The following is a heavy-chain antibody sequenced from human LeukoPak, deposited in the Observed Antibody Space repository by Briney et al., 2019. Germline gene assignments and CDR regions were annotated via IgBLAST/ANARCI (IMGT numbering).Heavy chain of an antibody. CDR1: GGSISSGGYY. CDR3: TREVGPTYYYDSSGYSGFDY. Sequence: SETLSLTCTVSGGSISSGGYYWSWIRQHPGKGLEWIGYIYYSGSTYYNPSLKSRVTISVDTSKNQFSLKLSSATAADTAVYYCTREVGPTYYYDSSGYSGFDYWGQGTLVTVSS. J-gene: IGHJ4*02. V-gene: IGHV4-31*03. D-gene: IGHD3-22*01. CDR2: IYYSGST.